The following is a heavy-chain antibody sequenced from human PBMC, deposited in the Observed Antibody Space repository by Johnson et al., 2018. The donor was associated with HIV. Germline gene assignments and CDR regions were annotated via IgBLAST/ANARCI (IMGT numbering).Heavy chain of an antibody. Sequence: VQLVESGGAVVQPGGSLRLSCAASGLTFDDYAMHWVRQAPGNGLEWVSVIRCDGAITYYADSVKGRFTISRDNGRNSLYLQMKSLRAEDTAVYYCARAENYGGRVGDCAFDLWGRGTMVTVAS. CDR3: ARAENYGGRVGDCAFDL. D-gene: IGHD4-23*01. V-gene: IGHV3-43D*03. CDR1: GLTFDDYA. CDR2: IRCDGAIT. J-gene: IGHJ3*01.